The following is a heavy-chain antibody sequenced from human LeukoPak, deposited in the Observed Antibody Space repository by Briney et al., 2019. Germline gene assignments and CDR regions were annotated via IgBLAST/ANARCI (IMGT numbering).Heavy chain of an antibody. D-gene: IGHD2-8*01. J-gene: IGHJ3*02. V-gene: IGHV4-59*01. CDR3: ARAAGVPVAFDI. CDR1: GGSISSYY. CDR2: IYYSGST. Sequence: KPSETLSLTCTVSGGSISSYYWSWIRQPPGKGLEWIGYIYYSGSTNYNPSLKSRVTISVDTSKNQFSLKLSSATAADTAVYYCARAAGVPVAFDIWGQGTMVTVSS.